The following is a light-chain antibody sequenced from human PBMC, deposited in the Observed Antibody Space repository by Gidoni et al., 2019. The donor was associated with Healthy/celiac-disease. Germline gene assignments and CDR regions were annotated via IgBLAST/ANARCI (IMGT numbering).Light chain of an antibody. CDR3: NSRDSSGNHYV. J-gene: IGLJ1*01. V-gene: IGLV3-19*01. CDR2: GKN. CDR1: RLRSYY. Sequence: SSELTQDPAVSVALGQTVSITCQGDRLRSYYASWYQQKPGQAPVLVIQGKNNRPSGIPDRFSGSSSGNTAFLTITGAQAEDEADYYCNSRDSSGNHYVFGTGTKVTGL.